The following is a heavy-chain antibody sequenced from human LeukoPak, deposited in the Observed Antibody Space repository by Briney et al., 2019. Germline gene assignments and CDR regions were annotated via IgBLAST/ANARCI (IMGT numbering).Heavy chain of an antibody. CDR2: IIPILGIA. V-gene: IGHV1-69*04. D-gene: IGHD2-2*01. Sequence: SVKVSCKASGGTFSSYAISWVRQAPGQGLEWMGRIIPILGIANYAQKFQGRVTITADKSTSTAYMELSNLRSEDTAVYYCAREEFSVVVPAAMSYWGQGTLVTVSS. J-gene: IGHJ4*02. CDR1: GGTFSSYA. CDR3: AREEFSVVVPAAMSY.